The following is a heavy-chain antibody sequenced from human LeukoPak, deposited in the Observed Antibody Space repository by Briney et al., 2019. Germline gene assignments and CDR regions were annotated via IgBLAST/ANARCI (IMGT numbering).Heavy chain of an antibody. CDR2: ITADNFNT. CDR1: GYTFNSYP. V-gene: IGHV1-18*01. Sequence: ASVKVSCKASGYTFNSYPLTWVRQAPGVGFEWVGWITADNFNTNYAQKFQGRVTLTKESSTNTAYMEMRSLMSDDTAVYYCPRVRTPFGVVASPDALDVWGQGTAVTVSS. CDR3: PRVRTPFGVVASPDALDV. D-gene: IGHD3-3*01. J-gene: IGHJ3*01.